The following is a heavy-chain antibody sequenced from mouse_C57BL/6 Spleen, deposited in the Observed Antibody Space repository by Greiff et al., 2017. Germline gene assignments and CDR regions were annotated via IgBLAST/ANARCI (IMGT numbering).Heavy chain of an antibody. D-gene: IGHD2-5*01. V-gene: IGHV1-53*01. CDR1: GYTLTSYW. J-gene: IGHJ4*01. CDR3: ARESNSYYYAMDY. Sequence: VQLQQPGTELVKPGASVKLSCKASGYTLTSYWMHWVKQRPGQGLEWIGNINPSNGGTNYNEKFKSKATLTVDKSSSTAYMQLSSLTSEDSAVYYCARESNSYYYAMDYWGQGTSVTVSS. CDR2: INPSNGGT.